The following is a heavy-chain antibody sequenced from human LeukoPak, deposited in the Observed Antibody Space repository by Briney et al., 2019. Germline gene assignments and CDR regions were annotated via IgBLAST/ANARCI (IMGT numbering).Heavy chain of an antibody. CDR2: IYYSGST. Sequence: SETLSLTCTVSGDSIRNYNWNWIRQPPGKGLEWIGYIYYSGSTNYNPSLKSRVTISVDTSKNQFSLKLSSVTAADTAVYHCARDNWNYGSSMDVWGQGTKVTVSS. D-gene: IGHD1-7*01. CDR3: ARDNWNYGSSMDV. J-gene: IGHJ6*02. V-gene: IGHV4-59*01. CDR1: GDSIRNYN.